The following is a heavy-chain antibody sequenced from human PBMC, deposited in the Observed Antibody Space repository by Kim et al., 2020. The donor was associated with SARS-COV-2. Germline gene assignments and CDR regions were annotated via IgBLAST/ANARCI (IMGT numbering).Heavy chain of an antibody. CDR3: ARALGRVLYAFDI. V-gene: IGHV3-33*01. J-gene: IGHJ3*02. D-gene: IGHD2-15*01. Sequence: GGSLRLSCAASGFTFSSYGMHWVRQAPGKGLEWVAVIWYDGSNKYYADSVKGRFTISRDNSKNTLYLQMNSLRAEDTAVYYCARALGRVLYAFDIWGQGTMVTVSS. CDR1: GFTFSSYG. CDR2: IWYDGSNK.